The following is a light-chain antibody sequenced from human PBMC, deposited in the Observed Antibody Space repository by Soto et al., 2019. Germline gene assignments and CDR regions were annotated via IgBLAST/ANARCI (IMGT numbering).Light chain of an antibody. J-gene: IGKJ2*01. V-gene: IGKV1-5*01. CDR2: DAS. CDR3: QQYDSSSPT. CDR1: QNISVW. Sequence: DIQMTQSPSTLSASVGDGVTITCRASQNISVWLAWYQQRPGKAPKFLIYDASNLETGVSSRFSGSGSWTEFTLTNRSLQPDDFATYYCQQYDSSSPTFGQGTKLEIK.